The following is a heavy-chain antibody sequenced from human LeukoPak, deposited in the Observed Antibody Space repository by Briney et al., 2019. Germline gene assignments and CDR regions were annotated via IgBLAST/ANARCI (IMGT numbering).Heavy chain of an antibody. J-gene: IGHJ3*02. CDR2: IYHSGST. Sequence: PSETLSLTCTVSGGSMTNYYWTWIRQPPGKGLEWIGYIYHSGSTHYNPSLKSRVTISVDTSKSQFSLKLSSVTAADTAVYYCARPNSYYVGNNAFDIWGQGTMVTVSS. CDR1: GGSMTNYY. D-gene: IGHD4-11*01. CDR3: ARPNSYYVGNNAFDI. V-gene: IGHV4-59*01.